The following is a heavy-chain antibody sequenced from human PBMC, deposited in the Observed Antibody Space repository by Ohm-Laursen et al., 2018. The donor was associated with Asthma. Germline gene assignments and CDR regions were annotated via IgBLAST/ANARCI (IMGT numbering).Heavy chain of an antibody. V-gene: IGHV1-46*01. CDR2: INTSGGST. CDR3: ARLGYGGNSGFDY. J-gene: IGHJ4*02. Sequence: GASVKVSCKASGGTFSSYAISWVRQAPGQGLEWMGIINTSGGSTSYAQKFQGRVTMTRNTSISTAYLELSSLSSEDTAVYYCARLGYGGNSGFDYWGQGTLVTVSS. CDR1: GGTFSSYA. D-gene: IGHD4-23*01.